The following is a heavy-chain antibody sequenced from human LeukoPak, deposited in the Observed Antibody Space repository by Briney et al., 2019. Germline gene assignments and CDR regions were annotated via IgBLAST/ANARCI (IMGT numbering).Heavy chain of an antibody. CDR1: GGSISSGGYS. CDR2: IYHSGST. D-gene: IGHD1-26*01. V-gene: IGHV4-30-2*01. J-gene: IGHJ6*02. CDR3: ARGSWSGSYWPYYYYGMDV. Sequence: SETLSLTCAVSGGSISSGGYSWSWIRQPPGKGLEWIGYIYHSGSTNYNPSLKSRVTISVDTSKNQFSLKLSSVTAADTAVYYCARGSWSGSYWPYYYYGMDVWGQGTSVTVSS.